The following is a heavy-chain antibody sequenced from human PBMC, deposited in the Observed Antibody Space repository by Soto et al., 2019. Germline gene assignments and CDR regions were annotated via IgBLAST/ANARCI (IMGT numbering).Heavy chain of an antibody. Sequence: SETLSLTCTVSGGSISSYYWSWILQPPGKGLEWIGYIYYSGSTNYNPSLKSRVTISVDTSKNQFSLKLSSVTAADTAVYYCARVRRTPAAGYYFDYWGQGTLVTVSS. J-gene: IGHJ4*02. V-gene: IGHV4-59*01. D-gene: IGHD6-13*01. CDR3: ARVRRTPAAGYYFDY. CDR2: IYYSGST. CDR1: GGSISSYY.